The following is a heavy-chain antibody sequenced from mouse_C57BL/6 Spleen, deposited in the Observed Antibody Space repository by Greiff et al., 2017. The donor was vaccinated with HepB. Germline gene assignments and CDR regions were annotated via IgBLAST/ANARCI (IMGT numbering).Heavy chain of an antibody. Sequence: EVQLQQSGAELVRPGASVKLSCKASGYNIKDDYMHWVKQRPEQGLEWIGWIDPENGDTEYTSKFKGKATITADTSSSTAYMQLSSLTSEDTSVYYCATYYAGISYDIDYWGQGTTLTVSS. J-gene: IGHJ2*01. D-gene: IGHD2-12*01. CDR2: IDPENGDT. CDR3: ATYYAGISYDIDY. CDR1: GYNIKDDY. V-gene: IGHV14-4*01.